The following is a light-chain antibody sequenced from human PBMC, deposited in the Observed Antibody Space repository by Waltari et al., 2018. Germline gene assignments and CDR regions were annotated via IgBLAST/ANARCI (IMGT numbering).Light chain of an antibody. CDR1: QSVSSSY. J-gene: IGKJ2*01. V-gene: IGKV3-20*01. Sequence: EIVLTQSPGTLSLSPGERATLPCRSSQSVSSSYLAWYQQKPCQAPRLLIHGPSSRATGIPDRFSGSGSGTDFTLTISRLEPEDFAVYYCQQYGSSPRYTFGQGTKLEIK. CDR3: QQYGSSPRYT. CDR2: GPS.